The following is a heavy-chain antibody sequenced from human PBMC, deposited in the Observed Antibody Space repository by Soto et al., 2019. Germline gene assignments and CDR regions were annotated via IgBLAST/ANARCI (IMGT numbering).Heavy chain of an antibody. Sequence: QVQLVESGGGVVQPGRSLRLSCAASGFTFSSYGMHWVRQAPGKGLEWVAVISYDGSNKYYADSVKGRFTISRDNSKNTLYLQMTSLRAEDTDVYYCAKDLLRPGRAYGMDVWGQGTTVTVSS. CDR3: AKDLLRPGRAYGMDV. J-gene: IGHJ6*02. D-gene: IGHD1-26*01. CDR2: ISYDGSNK. V-gene: IGHV3-30*18. CDR1: GFTFSSYG.